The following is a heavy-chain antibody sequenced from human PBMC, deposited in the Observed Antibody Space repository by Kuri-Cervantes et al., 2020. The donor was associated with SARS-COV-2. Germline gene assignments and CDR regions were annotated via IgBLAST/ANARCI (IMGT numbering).Heavy chain of an antibody. CDR1: GGSISSYY. J-gene: IGHJ3*02. D-gene: IGHD3-16*01. V-gene: IGHV4-59*01. CDR3: ARDLGIWRAFDI. CDR2: IYYSGST. Sequence: GSLRLACTVSGGSISSYYWSWIRQPPGKGLEWIGYIYYSGSTNYNPSLKGRVTISVDTSKNQFSLKLSSVTAADTAVYYCARDLGIWRAFDIWGQGTMVTVSS.